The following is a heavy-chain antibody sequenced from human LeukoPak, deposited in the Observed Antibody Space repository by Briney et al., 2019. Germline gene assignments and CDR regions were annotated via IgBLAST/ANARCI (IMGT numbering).Heavy chain of an antibody. J-gene: IGHJ4*02. CDR1: GYTLTELS. CDR3: ATGPYSSGVDFDY. V-gene: IGHV1-24*01. Sequence: ASVKVSCKVSGYTLTELSMHWVRQAPGKGLEWMGGFDPEDGETIYAQKFQGGVTMTEDTSTDTAYVELSSLRSEDTAVYYCATGPYSSGVDFDYWGQGTLVTVSS. CDR2: FDPEDGET. D-gene: IGHD6-19*01.